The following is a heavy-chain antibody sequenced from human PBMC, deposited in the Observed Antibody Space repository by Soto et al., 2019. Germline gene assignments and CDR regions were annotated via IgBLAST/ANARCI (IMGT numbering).Heavy chain of an antibody. Sequence: VQLLESGGGLVQPGGSLRLSCAASGFTFSSYAMSWVRQAPGKGLEWVSAISGSGGSTYYADSVKGRFTISRDNSKNTLYLQMNSLRAEDTAVYYCAKDLGFYDSSGYWAYYYYGMDVWGQGTTVTVSS. J-gene: IGHJ6*02. CDR2: ISGSGGST. CDR1: GFTFSSYA. V-gene: IGHV3-23*01. CDR3: AKDLGFYDSSGYWAYYYYGMDV. D-gene: IGHD3-22*01.